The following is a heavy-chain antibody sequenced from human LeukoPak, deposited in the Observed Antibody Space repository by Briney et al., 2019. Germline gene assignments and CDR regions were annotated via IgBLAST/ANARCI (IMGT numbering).Heavy chain of an antibody. CDR2: INHSGST. CDR3: ARGGRAAKYYDYVWGSYPLDY. J-gene: IGHJ4*02. Sequence: SSQTLSLTCAVYGASFSGYYWSSVRQPPGKGLGWLGEINHSGSTNYNPSLKSRVTISVDTSKNQSSLKLSSVTAADTAVYYCARGGRAAKYYDYVWGSYPLDYWGQGTLDTVSS. CDR1: GASFSGYY. D-gene: IGHD3-16*02. V-gene: IGHV4-34*01.